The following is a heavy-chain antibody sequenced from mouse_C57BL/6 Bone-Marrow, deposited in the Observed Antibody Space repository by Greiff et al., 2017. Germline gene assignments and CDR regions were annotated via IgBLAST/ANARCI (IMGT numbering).Heavy chain of an antibody. CDR1: GFTFSSYG. Sequence: EVKVVESGGDLVKPGGSLKLSCAASGFTFSSYGMSWVRQTPDKRLEWVATISSGGSYTYYPDSVKGRFTISRDNAKNTLYLQMSSLKSEDTAMYYCARDGGSSPRIAYWGQGTLVTVDA. D-gene: IGHD1-1*01. J-gene: IGHJ3*01. CDR3: ARDGGSSPRIAY. CDR2: ISSGGSYT. V-gene: IGHV5-6*01.